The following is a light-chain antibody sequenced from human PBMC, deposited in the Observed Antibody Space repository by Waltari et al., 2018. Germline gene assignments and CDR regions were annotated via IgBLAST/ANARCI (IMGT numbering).Light chain of an antibody. CDR2: GAS. V-gene: IGKV3-20*01. Sequence: EVVSKQSPGTLSLSPGERATLFCRASQRVSSNFLAWFQQKPGQAPRLLMYGASSRASGIPDRFSGSGSETDFTLTISRLESEDVAVYYCQQYGTSPQTFGQGTKVEI. J-gene: IGKJ1*01. CDR1: QRVSSNF. CDR3: QQYGTSPQT.